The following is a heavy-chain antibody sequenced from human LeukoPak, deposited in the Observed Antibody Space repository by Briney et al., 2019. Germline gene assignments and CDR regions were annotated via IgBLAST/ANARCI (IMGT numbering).Heavy chain of an antibody. CDR2: IFGDGSA. Sequence: SETLSLTCNVSGGSINNYYWNWIRQPAGKGLEWIGRIFGDGSANYNPSLKSRVTMSVDTSKNQFSLKLSSVTAADTAVYYCAREGRYRRYCSSTSCYGDYYYYYMDVWGKGTTVTISS. J-gene: IGHJ6*03. CDR1: GGSINNYY. D-gene: IGHD2-2*01. V-gene: IGHV4-4*07. CDR3: AREGRYRRYCSSTSCYGDYYYYYMDV.